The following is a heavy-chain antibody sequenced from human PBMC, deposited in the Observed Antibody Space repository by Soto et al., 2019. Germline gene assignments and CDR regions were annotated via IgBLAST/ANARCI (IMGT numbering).Heavy chain of an antibody. CDR1: GGTFSSYA. Sequence: QVQLVQSGAEVKKPGSSVKVSCKASGGTFSSYAISWVRQAPGQGLEWMGGIIPIFGTANYAQKFQGRVTITADESTSTAYMELSSLTYEDTAVYYGARDWLLSSPYNYYGMDVWGQGTTFTVSS. J-gene: IGHJ6*02. CDR2: IIPIFGTA. CDR3: ARDWLLSSPYNYYGMDV. V-gene: IGHV1-69*01. D-gene: IGHD2-2*01.